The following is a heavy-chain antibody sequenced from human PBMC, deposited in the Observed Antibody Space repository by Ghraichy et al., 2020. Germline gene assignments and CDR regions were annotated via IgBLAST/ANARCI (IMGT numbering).Heavy chain of an antibody. Sequence: SETLSLTCTVSGGSISGTSFYWGWIRQPPGKGLEWIGSIYYRGSTYYNPSLKSRVTMSVDTSKNQVSLKLGSVTAADTAVYYCARRQPNPNYSGYEYYFDYWGQGTLVTVSS. CDR1: GGSISGTSFY. D-gene: IGHD5-12*01. CDR2: IYYRGST. V-gene: IGHV4-39*01. J-gene: IGHJ4*02. CDR3: ARRQPNPNYSGYEYYFDY.